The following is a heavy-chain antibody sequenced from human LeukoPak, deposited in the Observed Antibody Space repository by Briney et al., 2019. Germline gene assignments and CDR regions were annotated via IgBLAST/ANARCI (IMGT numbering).Heavy chain of an antibody. Sequence: SETLSLTCTVSGGSISSSSYYWGWIRQLPGKGLERIGSIYYSGSTYYNPSLKSRVTISVDTSKNHFSLKLSSVTAADTAVYYCARRGSRGVTPLDYWGQGTLVTVSS. CDR1: GGSISSSSYY. CDR3: ARRGSRGVTPLDY. V-gene: IGHV4-39*02. J-gene: IGHJ4*02. D-gene: IGHD4-23*01. CDR2: IYYSGST.